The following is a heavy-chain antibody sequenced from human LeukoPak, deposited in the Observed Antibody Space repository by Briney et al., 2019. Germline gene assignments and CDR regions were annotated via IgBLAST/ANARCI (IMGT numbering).Heavy chain of an antibody. D-gene: IGHD1-26*01. CDR1: GFTFSSYS. CDR3: ARGGNYYFDAFDI. CDR2: ISSSSSTI. V-gene: IGHV3-48*01. Sequence: GGSLRLSCAASGFTFSSYSMNWVRQAPGKGLEWVSYISSSSSTIYYADSVKGRFTISRDNAKNSLYLQMNSLRAEDTAVYYCARGGNYYFDAFDIWGQGTMVTVSS. J-gene: IGHJ3*02.